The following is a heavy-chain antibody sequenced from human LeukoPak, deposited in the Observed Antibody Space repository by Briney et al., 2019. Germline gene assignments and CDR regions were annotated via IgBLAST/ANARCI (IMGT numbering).Heavy chain of an antibody. CDR1: GGSISSFF. V-gene: IGHV4-34*01. CDR2: INHSGST. J-gene: IGHJ5*02. Sequence: SETLSLTCTVSGGSISSFFWSWIRQPPGKGLEWIGEINHSGSTNYNPSLKSRVTISVDTSKNQFSLKLSSVTAADTAVYYCARSAYNWFDPWGQGTLVTVSS. D-gene: IGHD6-25*01. CDR3: ARSAYNWFDP.